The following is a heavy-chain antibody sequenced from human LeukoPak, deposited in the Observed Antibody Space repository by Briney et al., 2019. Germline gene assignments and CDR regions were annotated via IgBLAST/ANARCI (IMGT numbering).Heavy chain of an antibody. V-gene: IGHV1-69*13. CDR1: GGTFSSYA. D-gene: IGHD2-15*01. CDR2: IIPIFGTA. Sequence: ASVKVSWKASGGTFSSYAISWVRQAPGQGLEWMGGIIPIFGTANYAQKCQGRVTITADESTSTAYMELSSLRSEDTAVYYCAREGDCSGGSCPYWYFDLWGRGTLVTVSS. J-gene: IGHJ2*01. CDR3: AREGDCSGGSCPYWYFDL.